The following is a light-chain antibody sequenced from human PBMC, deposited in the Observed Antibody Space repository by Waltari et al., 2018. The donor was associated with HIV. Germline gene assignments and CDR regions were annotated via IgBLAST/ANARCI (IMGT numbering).Light chain of an antibody. CDR2: TAS. CDR3: QESYSIPWT. V-gene: IGKV1-39*01. J-gene: IGKJ1*01. Sequence: DIQMTQSPSSLSASVGDRVTITCRASRDIGTYLNWYQQKPGKAPKSLIYTASSLQSGVPSRFSGSGSGTVCTLTISSLQPEDFATYYCQESYSIPWTFGQGTKVEIK. CDR1: RDIGTY.